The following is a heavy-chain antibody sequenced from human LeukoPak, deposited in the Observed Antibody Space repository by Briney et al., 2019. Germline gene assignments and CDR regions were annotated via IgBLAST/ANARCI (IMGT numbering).Heavy chain of an antibody. D-gene: IGHD1-26*01. CDR1: GGSFSGYY. CDR2: INHSGST. V-gene: IGHV4-34*01. CDR3: ARDLGGSYSSETWFDP. J-gene: IGHJ5*02. Sequence: SETLSLTCADYGGSFSGYYWSWIRQPPGKRLEWIGEINHSGSTNYNPSLKSRVTISVDTSKNQFSLKLSSVTAADTAVYYRARDLGGSYSSETWFDPWGQGTLVTVSS.